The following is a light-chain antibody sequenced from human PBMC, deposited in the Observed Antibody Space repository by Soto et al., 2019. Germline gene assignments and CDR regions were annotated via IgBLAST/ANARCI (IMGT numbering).Light chain of an antibody. CDR3: QTWGTGIWV. CDR2: LNSDGSH. Sequence: QPVLTQSPSASASLGASVKLTCTLSSGHSNYAIAWLQQQPEKGPRFLMKLNSDGSHTRGDGIPDRFSGSSSGAERYITISSLQSEDEADYYCQTWGTGIWVFGGGTKLTVL. CDR1: SGHSNYA. J-gene: IGLJ3*02. V-gene: IGLV4-69*01.